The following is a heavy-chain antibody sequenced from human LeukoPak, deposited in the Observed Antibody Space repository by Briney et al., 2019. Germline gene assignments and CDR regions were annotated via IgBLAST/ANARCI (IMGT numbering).Heavy chain of an antibody. D-gene: IGHD6-19*01. CDR2: ISYDGSNK. V-gene: IGHV3-30*04. Sequence: GRSLRLSCAASGFTFSSYAMHWVRQAPGKGLEWVAVISYDGSNKYYADSVKGRFTISGDNSKNTLYLQMNSLRAEDTAVYYCARARSGWSPFGDYWGQGTLVTVSS. J-gene: IGHJ4*02. CDR3: ARARSGWSPFGDY. CDR1: GFTFSSYA.